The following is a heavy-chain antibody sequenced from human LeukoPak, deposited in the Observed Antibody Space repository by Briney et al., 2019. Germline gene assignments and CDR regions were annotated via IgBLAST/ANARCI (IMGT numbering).Heavy chain of an antibody. CDR2: ISSSGSTI. D-gene: IGHD4-17*01. V-gene: IGHV3-48*03. CDR1: GFTFSSYE. Sequence: PGGSLRLSCAASGFTFSSYEMNWVRQAPGKGLEWVSYISSSGSTIYYADSVKGRFTISRDNAKNSLYLQMSSLRAEDTAVYYCARAYLHDYGDYQWFDPWGQGTLVTVSS. CDR3: ARAYLHDYGDYQWFDP. J-gene: IGHJ5*02.